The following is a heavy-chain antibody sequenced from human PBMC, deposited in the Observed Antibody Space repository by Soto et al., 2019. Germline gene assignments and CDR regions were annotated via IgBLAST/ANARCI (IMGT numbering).Heavy chain of an antibody. CDR1: GGSISSSNW. Sequence: TSETLSLTCAVSGGSISSSNWWSWVRQPPGKGLEWIGEIYHSGSTNYNPSLKSRVTISVDKSKNQFSLKLSSVTAADTAIYYCAKDRMDHNAVWDPFDIWGQGTTVTVSS. J-gene: IGHJ3*02. CDR3: AKDRMDHNAVWDPFDI. D-gene: IGHD1-20*01. CDR2: IYHSGST. V-gene: IGHV4-4*02.